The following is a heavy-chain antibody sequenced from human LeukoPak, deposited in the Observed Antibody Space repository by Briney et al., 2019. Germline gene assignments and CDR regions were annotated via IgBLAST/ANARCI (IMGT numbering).Heavy chain of an antibody. Sequence: ASVKVSCKASGGTFSSYAISWVRQAPGQGLEWMGGIIPIFGTANYAQKFQGRVTITTDESTSTAYMELSSLRSEDTAVYYCARAVVPAAMYYYYYYMDVWGKGTTVTVSS. J-gene: IGHJ6*03. CDR2: IIPIFGTA. V-gene: IGHV1-69*05. CDR3: ARAVVPAAMYYYYYYMDV. CDR1: GGTFSSYA. D-gene: IGHD2-2*01.